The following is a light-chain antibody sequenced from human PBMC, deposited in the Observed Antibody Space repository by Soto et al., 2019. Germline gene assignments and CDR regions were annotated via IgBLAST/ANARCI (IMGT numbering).Light chain of an antibody. CDR3: QQSYTTPWT. CDR2: AAS. CDR1: QGISNY. V-gene: IGKV1-27*01. J-gene: IGKJ1*01. Sequence: DIQMTQSPSSLSASVGDRGTITCRASQGISNYLAWYPQKAGKVPKLLIYAASTLQSGVPSRFRGGGAGTDFTLTISSLQPEDVATYSCQQSYTTPWTFCQGTKVDI.